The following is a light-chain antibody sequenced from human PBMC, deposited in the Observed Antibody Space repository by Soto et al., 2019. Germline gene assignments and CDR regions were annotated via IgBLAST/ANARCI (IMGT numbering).Light chain of an antibody. Sequence: QPVLTQPASVSGSPGQSITISCTGTSSDVGSYNLVSWYQQYPGKAPKLMISEGSERPSGVSNRFSGSKSGNTASLTISGLQAEDEADYYCCSYAGSGTYVFGTGTKLTVL. V-gene: IGLV2-23*01. CDR3: CSYAGSGTYV. J-gene: IGLJ1*01. CDR2: EGS. CDR1: SSDVGSYNL.